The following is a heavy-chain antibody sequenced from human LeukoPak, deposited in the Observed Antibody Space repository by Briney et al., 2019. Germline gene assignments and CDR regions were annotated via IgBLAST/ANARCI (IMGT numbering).Heavy chain of an antibody. Sequence: SETLSLTCTVSGYSISSGNYWGWIRQPPGKGLEWIGNIYHSGSTHYNPSLKSRVTISVDTSKNQFSLRLRSVTAADTAVYYCAREILYDSTGYYLWGQGTVVTVSS. J-gene: IGHJ4*02. CDR2: IYHSGST. CDR1: GYSISSGNY. V-gene: IGHV4-38-2*02. CDR3: AREILYDSTGYYL. D-gene: IGHD3-22*01.